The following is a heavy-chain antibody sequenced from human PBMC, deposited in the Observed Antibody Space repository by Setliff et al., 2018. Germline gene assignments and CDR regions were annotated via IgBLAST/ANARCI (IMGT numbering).Heavy chain of an antibody. CDR2: IYTSGST. CDR3: AREPLKPEWGYSHLYFDS. V-gene: IGHV4-61*02. Sequence: SETLSLTCTVSGGSVSSGSYCWSWIRQPAGKGLEWIGRIYTSGSTNYNPSLKSRVTISVDTSNNHFSLRLSSVTAADTAVYYCAREPLKPEWGYSHLYFDSWGQGTLGTVSS. D-gene: IGHD5-18*01. CDR1: GGSVSSGSYC. J-gene: IGHJ4*02.